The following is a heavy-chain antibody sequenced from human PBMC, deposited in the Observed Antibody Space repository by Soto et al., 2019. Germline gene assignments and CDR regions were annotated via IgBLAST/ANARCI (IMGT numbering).Heavy chain of an antibody. V-gene: IGHV4-39*01. CDR1: GDSIISSDFY. CDR2: IFYLGSS. Sequence: SETLCLTCTVSGDSIISSDFYWGWVRQPPGKGLEWIGSIFYLGSSYYNPSLKSRVTMSVDTSKNQFSLRLRSVTAADTALYCCARHSLALRKNNWVDPWGQGIMVT. CDR3: ARHSLALRKNNWVDP. J-gene: IGHJ5*02. D-gene: IGHD3-3*02.